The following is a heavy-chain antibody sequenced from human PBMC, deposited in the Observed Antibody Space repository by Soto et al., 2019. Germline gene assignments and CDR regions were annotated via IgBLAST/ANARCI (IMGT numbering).Heavy chain of an antibody. J-gene: IGHJ6*02. CDR2: IYYSGST. Sequence: PSETLSLTCTVSVGSISSGDDYWSWIRQPPGKGLEWIGYIYYSGSTYYNPSLKSRVTISVDTSKNQFSLKLSSVTAADTAVYYCARDEVFWSGQPPKYYYYGMDVWGQGTTVTVSS. CDR3: ARDEVFWSGQPPKYYYYGMDV. V-gene: IGHV4-30-4*01. CDR1: VGSISSGDDY. D-gene: IGHD3-3*01.